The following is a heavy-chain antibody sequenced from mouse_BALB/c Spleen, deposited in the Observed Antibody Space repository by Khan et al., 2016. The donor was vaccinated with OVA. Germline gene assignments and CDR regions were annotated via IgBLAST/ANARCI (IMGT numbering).Heavy chain of an antibody. J-gene: IGHJ2*01. CDR1: GFTFNSYG. V-gene: IGHV5-17*02. Sequence: VELVESGGGLVQPGGSRKLSCAASGFTFNSYGMHWVRQAPEKGLEWVAYISGDSNTIYYADTMKGRFTISRDNPKSKRVLKMTSLMSEDTAMYYCAKSYSYWYYFDYWGQGTTLTVS. CDR2: ISGDSNTI. CDR3: AKSYSYWYYFDY. D-gene: IGHD1-1*01.